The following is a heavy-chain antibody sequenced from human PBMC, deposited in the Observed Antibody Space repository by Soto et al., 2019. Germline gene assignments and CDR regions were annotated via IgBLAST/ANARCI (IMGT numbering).Heavy chain of an antibody. Sequence: SETLSLTCTVSGGSISSYYWSWIRQPPGKGLEWIGYIYYSGSTNYNPSLKSRVTISVDTSKNQFSLKLSSVTAADSAVYYCASLEGLATISYYFDFWGPGAPVTVSS. D-gene: IGHD3-9*01. V-gene: IGHV4-59*08. CDR3: ASLEGLATISYYFDF. J-gene: IGHJ4*02. CDR2: IYYSGST. CDR1: GGSISSYY.